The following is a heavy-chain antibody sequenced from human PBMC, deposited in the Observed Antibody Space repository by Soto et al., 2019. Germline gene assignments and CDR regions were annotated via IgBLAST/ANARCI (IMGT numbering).Heavy chain of an antibody. J-gene: IGHJ3*02. D-gene: IGHD3-16*01. CDR3: ARDGAVWAFDI. V-gene: IGHV4-61*01. Sequence: QVQLQELGPGLVKPSETLSLTCTVSGGSVSSGSYYWSWIRQPPGKGLEWIGYIYYSGSTNYNPSLKSRVTISVDTSKNQFSLKLSSVTAADTAVYYCARDGAVWAFDIWGQGTMVTVSS. CDR2: IYYSGST. CDR1: GGSVSSGSYY.